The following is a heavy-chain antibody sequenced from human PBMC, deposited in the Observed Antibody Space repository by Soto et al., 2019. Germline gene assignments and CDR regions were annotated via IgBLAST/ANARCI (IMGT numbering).Heavy chain of an antibody. Sequence: GGSLRLSCASSSFTVSRKYMSWVPKAPGQGLEWVAVIHSGGSTYYSDSVKGSFTISRDNSKNTLYLQMINLRAEDTAVYYCALFATDYYNGMDVWGQGT. CDR1: SFTVSRKY. V-gene: IGHV3-66*01. J-gene: IGHJ6*02. CDR3: ALFATDYYNGMDV. D-gene: IGHD4-17*01. CDR2: IHSGGST.